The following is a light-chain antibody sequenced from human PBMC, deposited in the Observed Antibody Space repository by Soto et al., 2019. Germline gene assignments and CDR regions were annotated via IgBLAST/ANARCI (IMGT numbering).Light chain of an antibody. Sequence: LRPDQGNMSLYPKRGDLLCGRASQNIGYSYLAWHQHKPGQAPRLLIDGASSRATDIPDFCSGRWSRTDFTLTISRLEPADFVVYFWHRSDTAPTFGGGTRLEIK. CDR3: HRSDTAPT. J-gene: IGKJ5*01. V-gene: IGKV3-20*01. CDR1: QNIGYSY. CDR2: GAS.